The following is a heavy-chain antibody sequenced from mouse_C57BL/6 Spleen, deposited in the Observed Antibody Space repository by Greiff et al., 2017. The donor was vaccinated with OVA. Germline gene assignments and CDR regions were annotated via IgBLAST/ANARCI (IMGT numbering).Heavy chain of an antibody. V-gene: IGHV1-22*01. Sequence: VQLQQSGPELVKPGASVKMSCKASGYTFTDYNMHWVKQSNGKSLEWIGYINPNNGGTSYNQKFKGKATLTVNKSSSTAYMELRSLTSEDSAVYYCARRYYGNYEGFDYWGQGTTLTVSS. CDR1: GYTFTDYN. J-gene: IGHJ2*01. D-gene: IGHD2-1*01. CDR2: INPNNGGT. CDR3: ARRYYGNYEGFDY.